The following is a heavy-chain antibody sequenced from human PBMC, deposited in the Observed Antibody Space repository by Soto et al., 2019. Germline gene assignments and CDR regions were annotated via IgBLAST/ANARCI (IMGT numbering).Heavy chain of an antibody. CDR1: GYSFTSYW. D-gene: IGHD3-22*01. CDR3: ARRRIAYYDSSGYFPDGFDI. J-gene: IGHJ3*02. CDR2: IYPGDSDT. Sequence: PGESLKISCKGSGYSFTSYWIGWVRQMPGKGLEWMGIIYPGDSDTRYSPSFQGQVTISADKSISTAYLQWSSLKASDTAMYYCARRRIAYYDSSGYFPDGFDIWGQGTMVTVSS. V-gene: IGHV5-51*01.